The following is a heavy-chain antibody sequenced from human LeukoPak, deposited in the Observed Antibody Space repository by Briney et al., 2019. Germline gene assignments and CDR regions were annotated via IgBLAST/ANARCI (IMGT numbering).Heavy chain of an antibody. CDR3: ARERNITILGVVSNWYFDL. CDR2: LIPLFGTT. Sequence: ASVKVSCKASGYTFTSYAISWVRQAPGQGLEWVGGLIPLFGTTNYAQKLQGRVTVTTDASTTTAYMELISLRSEDTAVYYCARERNITILGVVSNWYFDLWGRGTLVTVSS. D-gene: IGHD3-3*01. V-gene: IGHV1-69*05. CDR1: GYTFTSYA. J-gene: IGHJ2*01.